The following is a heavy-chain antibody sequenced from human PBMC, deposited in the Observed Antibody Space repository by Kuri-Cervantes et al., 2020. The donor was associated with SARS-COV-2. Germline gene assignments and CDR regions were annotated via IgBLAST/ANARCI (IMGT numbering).Heavy chain of an antibody. CDR2: ISSSSSYI. J-gene: IGHJ3*02. V-gene: IGHV3-21*01. Sequence: GESLKISCAASGFTFSSYSMNWVRQAPGKGLEWVSSISSSSSYIYYADSVKGRFTISRDNAKNSLYLQMNSLRAGDTAVYYCARDKWELGAFDIWGQGTMVTVSS. D-gene: IGHD1-26*01. CDR1: GFTFSSYS. CDR3: ARDKWELGAFDI.